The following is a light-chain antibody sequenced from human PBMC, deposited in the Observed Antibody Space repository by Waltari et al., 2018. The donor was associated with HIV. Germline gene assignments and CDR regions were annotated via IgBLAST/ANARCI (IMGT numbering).Light chain of an antibody. CDR1: SHDVGGYNY. J-gene: IGLJ1*01. V-gene: IGLV2-11*01. CDR3: SSYAGGNTYV. Sequence: QSALTQPRSVSGSPGQSVTISCTGTSHDVGGYNYVSWYQQLPGQAPKLLIYDVSERPSGVPHRFSGSKSCNSASLTVSGLQTENEADYYCSSYAGGNTYVFGTGTKVTVL. CDR2: DVS.